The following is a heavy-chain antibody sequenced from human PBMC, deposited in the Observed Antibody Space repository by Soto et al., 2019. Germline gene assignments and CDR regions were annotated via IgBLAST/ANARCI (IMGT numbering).Heavy chain of an antibody. CDR1: GGTFSSYA. J-gene: IGHJ5*02. D-gene: IGHD2-15*01. V-gene: IGHV1-69*06. CDR2: IIPIFGTA. CDR3: ARDQDCSGGSCYHNWFDP. Sequence: QVQLVQSGAEVKKPGSSVKVSCKASGGTFSSYAISWVRQAPGQGLEWMGGIIPIFGTANYAQKFQGRVTITADKSTSTAYMELSSLRSEDTAVYYCARDQDCSGGSCYHNWFDPWGQGTLVTVSS.